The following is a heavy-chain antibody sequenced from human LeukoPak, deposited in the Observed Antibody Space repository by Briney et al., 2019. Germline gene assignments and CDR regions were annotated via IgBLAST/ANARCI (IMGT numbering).Heavy chain of an antibody. CDR2: INPNSGGT. V-gene: IGHV1-2*02. D-gene: IGHD2-21*02. CDR1: GYTFTGYY. CDR3: ARHGGDHASFSY. Sequence: ASVKVSCKASGYTFTGYYMHWVRQAPGQGLEWMGWINPNSGGTNYAQKLQGRVTMTTDTSTSTAYMELRSLRSDDTAVYYCARHGGDHASFSYWGQGTLVTVSS. J-gene: IGHJ4*02.